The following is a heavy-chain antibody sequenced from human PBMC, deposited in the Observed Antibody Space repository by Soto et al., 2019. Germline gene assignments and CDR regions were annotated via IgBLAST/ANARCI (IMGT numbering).Heavy chain of an antibody. CDR2: IYHSGST. CDR3: ARGWGIAAAGSDY. J-gene: IGHJ4*02. D-gene: IGHD6-13*01. V-gene: IGHV4-4*02. Sequence: QVQLQESGPGLVKPSGTLSLTCTVSGGSINSSNWWNWVRQPPGKGLEWIGEIYHSGSTNYYPSLKSRATISVDKSKNQFSLKLNSVTAADTAVYYWARGWGIAAAGSDYWGQGTLVTVSS. CDR1: GGSINSSNW.